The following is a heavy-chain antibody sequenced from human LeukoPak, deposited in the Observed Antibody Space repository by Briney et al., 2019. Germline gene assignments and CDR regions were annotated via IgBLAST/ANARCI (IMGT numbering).Heavy chain of an antibody. CDR3: TRAPVTTWAHDY. CDR1: GFTFRSYW. J-gene: IGHJ4*02. D-gene: IGHD4-17*01. CDR2: INSDGSST. Sequence: PGWSLRLSCAASGFTFRSYWMYWVRQAPGKGLVWFSRINSDGSSTTYADSVKGRFTISRDNANNTLYLQMNSLRAEDTAVYYCTRAPVTTWAHDYWGQGTLVTVSS. V-gene: IGHV3-74*01.